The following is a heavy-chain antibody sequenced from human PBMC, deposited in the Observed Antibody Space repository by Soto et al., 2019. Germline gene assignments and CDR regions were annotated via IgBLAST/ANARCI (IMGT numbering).Heavy chain of an antibody. V-gene: IGHV1-2*02. J-gene: IGHJ4*02. CDR3: ARDLGKGGGSAGFDY. D-gene: IGHD1-26*01. Sequence: ASVKVSCKASGYTFTVYYMHWVRQAPGQGLEWMGWINPKSGGTMYPQKFQGRVTMTWDTSISTAYMALTGLGSDDTAVYYCARDLGKGGGSAGFDYWGEGTLVTVSS. CDR2: INPKSGGT. CDR1: GYTFTVYY.